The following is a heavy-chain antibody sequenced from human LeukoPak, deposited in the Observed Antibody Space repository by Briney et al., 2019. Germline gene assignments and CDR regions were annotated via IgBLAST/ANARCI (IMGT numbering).Heavy chain of an antibody. CDR2: IYTSGST. D-gene: IGHD2-2*01. Sequence: SQTLSLTCTVSGGSISSGSYYWSWIRQPAGKGLEWIGRIYTSGSTNYNPSLKSRVTISVDTSKNPFSLKLSSVTAADTAVYYCARDLMGVVPAAPRGDAFDIWGQGTMVTVPS. CDR3: ARDLMGVVPAAPRGDAFDI. CDR1: GGSISSGSYY. J-gene: IGHJ3*02. V-gene: IGHV4-61*02.